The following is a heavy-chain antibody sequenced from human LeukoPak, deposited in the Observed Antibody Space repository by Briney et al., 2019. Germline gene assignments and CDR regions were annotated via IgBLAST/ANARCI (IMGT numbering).Heavy chain of an antibody. CDR2: ISGSGGTT. V-gene: IGHV3-23*01. J-gene: IGHJ4*02. CDR1: GFTCSSYA. Sequence: GGSLRLXCAASGFTCSSYAMTWVRLAPGKGLESVSVISGSGGTTYYADSVKGRFTISRDNSKNTLYLQMNSLRAEDTAVYYCAKAPLVVVTAKNYYFDYWGQGTLDTVSS. CDR3: AKAPLVVVTAKNYYFDY. D-gene: IGHD2-21*02.